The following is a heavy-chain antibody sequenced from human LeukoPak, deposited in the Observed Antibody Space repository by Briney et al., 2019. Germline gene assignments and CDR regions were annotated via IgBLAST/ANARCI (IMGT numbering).Heavy chain of an antibody. CDR3: AKDIVSGRYSYFHY. Sequence: SGGSLRLSCAASGFTFDDYAMHWVRQAPGKGLEWVSGISWNSGSIGYADSVKGRFTISRDNAKNSLYLQMNSLRAEDTALYYCAKDIVSGRYSYFHYWGQGTLVTVSS. CDR1: GFTFDDYA. CDR2: ISWNSGSI. J-gene: IGHJ4*02. D-gene: IGHD5-18*01. V-gene: IGHV3-9*01.